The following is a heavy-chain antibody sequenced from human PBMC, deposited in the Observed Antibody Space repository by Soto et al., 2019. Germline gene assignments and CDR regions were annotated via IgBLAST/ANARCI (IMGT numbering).Heavy chain of an antibody. CDR2: VYFSGST. Sequence: KTSETLSLTCTVSGGSITNFHWSWIRQPPGKGLEWIGYVYFSGSTKYNPSFKSRVTMSIDTSKNEFSLRLISVTAADSAAYLCAAYDSEGYFDCWGQGALVTVSS. CDR3: AAYDSEGYFDC. J-gene: IGHJ4*02. CDR1: GGSITNFH. V-gene: IGHV4-59*01. D-gene: IGHD3-22*01.